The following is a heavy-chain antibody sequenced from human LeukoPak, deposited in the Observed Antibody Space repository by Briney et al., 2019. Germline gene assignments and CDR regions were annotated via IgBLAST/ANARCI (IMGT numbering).Heavy chain of an antibody. CDR1: GFTFSSYW. D-gene: IGHD3-3*01. Sequence: GGSLRLSCAASGFTFSSYWMRWVRQAPGKGLEWVAKIKQDGSEKYYVDSVKGRFTISRDNAKNSLYLHMNSLRVEDTAVFYCARDQYDTWSRRGNFDSWGQGTLVIVSS. J-gene: IGHJ4*02. V-gene: IGHV3-7*03. CDR3: ARDQYDTWSRRGNFDS. CDR2: IKQDGSEK.